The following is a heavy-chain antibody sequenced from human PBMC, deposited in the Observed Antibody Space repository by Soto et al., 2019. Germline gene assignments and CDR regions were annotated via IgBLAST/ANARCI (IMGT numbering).Heavy chain of an antibody. Sequence: QVQLQESGPGLVKPSQTLSITCTVSGGSTSSGAYFWNWIRQHPGKGLEWIGCISYSGNTYYNPSLKSRINISVDTSKSRFSLRLSSVTAADTAVYYCARDLSAYSGYAVWGHGTTVTVSS. CDR1: GGSTSSGAYF. D-gene: IGHD5-12*01. CDR3: ARDLSAYSGYAV. J-gene: IGHJ6*02. V-gene: IGHV4-31*03. CDR2: ISYSGNT.